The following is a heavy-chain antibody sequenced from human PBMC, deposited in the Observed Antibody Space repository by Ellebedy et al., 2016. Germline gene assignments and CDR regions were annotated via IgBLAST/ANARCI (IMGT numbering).Heavy chain of an antibody. J-gene: IGHJ4*02. CDR1: GYTFTGYY. CDR3: ARAEDTAMVDY. D-gene: IGHD5-18*01. Sequence: ASVKVSXXASGYTFTGYYMHWVRQAPGQGLEWMGWINPNSGGTNYAQKFQGRVTMTRDTSISTAYMELSRLRSDDTAVYYCARAEDTAMVDYWGQGTLVTVSS. V-gene: IGHV1-2*02. CDR2: INPNSGGT.